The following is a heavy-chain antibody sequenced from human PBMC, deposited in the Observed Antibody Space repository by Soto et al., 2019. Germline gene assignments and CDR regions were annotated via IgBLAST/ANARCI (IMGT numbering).Heavy chain of an antibody. CDR2: ISTYSGDT. V-gene: IGHV1-18*01. Sequence: ASVKVSCKASGYTFFTYDISWVRQAPGQGLEWMGWISTYSGDTKYAQKFQGRVTMTTDTSTTKAYLELRSLRSDDTGVYYCARDRDSGPNSFDHWGQGSQVTVSS. D-gene: IGHD2-15*01. CDR1: GYTFFTYD. J-gene: IGHJ4*02. CDR3: ARDRDSGPNSFDH.